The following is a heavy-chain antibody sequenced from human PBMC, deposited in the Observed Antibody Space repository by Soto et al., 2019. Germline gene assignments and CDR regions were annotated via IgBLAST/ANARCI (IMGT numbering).Heavy chain of an antibody. Sequence: PSETLSLTCSVSGGSISSGGYYWSWIRQHPGKGLEWIGYIYYSGSTYYIPSLKSRVIISVDRSQNQFSLKLSSVTAADTAVYYFARVDSNGYYRIDLWGQGTLVTVSS. J-gene: IGHJ5*02. CDR3: ARVDSNGYYRIDL. D-gene: IGHD3-22*01. V-gene: IGHV4-31*03. CDR1: GGSISSGGYY. CDR2: IYYSGST.